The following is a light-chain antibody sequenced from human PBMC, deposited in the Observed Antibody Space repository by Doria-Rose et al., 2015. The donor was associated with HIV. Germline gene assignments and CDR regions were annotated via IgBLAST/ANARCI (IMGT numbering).Light chain of an antibody. CDR3: HQYGTSWT. CDR1: QSFSSTY. J-gene: IGKJ1*01. CDR2: DGS. Sequence: EIVLTQSPGTLSLSPGERATLSCRASQSFSSTYLAWYQQKPGQAPSLLIYDGSTRATGIPDRFSASGSGTDFTLTINRLEPEDFALYYCHQYGTSWTFGQRTKVEI. V-gene: IGKV3-20*01.